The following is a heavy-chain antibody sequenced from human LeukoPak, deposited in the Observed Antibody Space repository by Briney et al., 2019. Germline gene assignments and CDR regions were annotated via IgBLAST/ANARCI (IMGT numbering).Heavy chain of an antibody. CDR3: ARVLYDILTGANDAFDI. CDR1: GFTFSSYE. CDR2: ISSSGSTI. D-gene: IGHD3-9*01. V-gene: IGHV3-48*03. J-gene: IGHJ3*02. Sequence: GGSLRLSCAASGFTFSSYEMNWVRQAPGKGLEWVSYISSSGSTIYYADSVKGRFTISRDNAKNSLYLQMNSLRAEDTAVYYCARVLYDILTGANDAFDIWGQGTVVTVSS.